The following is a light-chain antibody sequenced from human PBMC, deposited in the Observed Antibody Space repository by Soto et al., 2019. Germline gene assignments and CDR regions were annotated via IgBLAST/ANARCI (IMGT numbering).Light chain of an antibody. CDR1: SSNIGNNY. Sequence: QSVLTQLPSVSAAPGQKVTISCSGSSSNIGNNYVSWYQQLPGTAPKLLIYENNKRPSGIPDRFSGSKSGTSATLGITGLQTGDEADYYCGTWDSSLSAHVVFGGGTKLTVL. CDR3: GTWDSSLSAHVV. V-gene: IGLV1-51*02. J-gene: IGLJ2*01. CDR2: ENN.